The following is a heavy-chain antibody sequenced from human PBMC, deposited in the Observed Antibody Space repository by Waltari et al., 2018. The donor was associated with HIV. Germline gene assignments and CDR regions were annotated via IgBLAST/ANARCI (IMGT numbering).Heavy chain of an antibody. CDR3: ARGGYNSGFSGVDP. J-gene: IGHJ5*02. CDR2: ISHSGNS. Sequence: QVQLHQWGAALLKPSETLSLTCGVYGGYFSGFYWTWLRQPPVTGLEWVGEISHSGNSSYNSALKSRVTIAVDSSRKQFSLRVTSLTAADTAVYYCARGGYNSGFSGVDPWGRGTLVTVSS. V-gene: IGHV4-34*01. CDR1: GGYFSGFY. D-gene: IGHD5-18*01.